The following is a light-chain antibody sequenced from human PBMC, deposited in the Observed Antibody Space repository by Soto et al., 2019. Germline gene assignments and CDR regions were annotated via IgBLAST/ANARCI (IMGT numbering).Light chain of an antibody. CDR1: SSDVGSYNL. CDR2: EGS. V-gene: IGLV2-23*01. CDR3: CSYAGSHTYV. J-gene: IGLJ1*01. Sequence: QSVLTQPASVSGSPGQSITISCTGTSSDVGSYNLVSWYQQHPGKAPKLMIYEGSKRPSGVSNRFSGSKSGNTASLTISGLQAEDEADYYCCSYAGSHTYVFGTGTKLTV.